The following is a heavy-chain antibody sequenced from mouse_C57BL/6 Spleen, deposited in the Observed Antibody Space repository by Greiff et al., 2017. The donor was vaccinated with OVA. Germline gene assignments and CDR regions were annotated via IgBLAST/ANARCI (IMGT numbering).Heavy chain of an antibody. V-gene: IGHV2-2*01. CDR3: ASPLTGAWFAY. J-gene: IGHJ3*01. Sequence: VQLQQSGPGLVQPSQSLSITCTVSGFSLTSYGVHWVRQSPGKGLEWLGVIWSGGSTDYNAAFISRLSISKDNSKSQVFFKMNSLQADDTAIYYCASPLTGAWFAYWGQGTLVTVSA. CDR2: IWSGGST. D-gene: IGHD4-1*01. CDR1: GFSLTSYG.